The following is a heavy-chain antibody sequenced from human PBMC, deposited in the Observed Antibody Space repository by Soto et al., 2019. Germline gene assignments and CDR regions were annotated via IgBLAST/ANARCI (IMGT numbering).Heavy chain of an antibody. CDR3: ARGARTYYYFDY. Sequence: EVQLVESGGGLVQPGGSLRLSCAASGFIFTDYWIHWVRQAPGKGLVWVSRIKSDESTTNYADSVWGRLTISRDNAKNTVYLQINSLRAEDTAVYYCARGARTYYYFDYWGQGTLVTVSP. CDR2: IKSDESTT. J-gene: IGHJ4*02. CDR1: GFIFTDYW. D-gene: IGHD2-8*01. V-gene: IGHV3-74*01.